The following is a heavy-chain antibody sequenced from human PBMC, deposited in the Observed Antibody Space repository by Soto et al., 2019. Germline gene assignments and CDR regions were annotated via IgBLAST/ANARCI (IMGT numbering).Heavy chain of an antibody. D-gene: IGHD6-13*01. Sequence: PSETLSLTCAVYGGSFSGYYWSWIRQPPGKGLGWIGEINHSGSTNYNPSLKSRVTISVDTSKNQFSLKLSSVTAADTAVYYCARWGIAAAGTTRFYYYYYGMDVWGQGTTVTVSS. CDR3: ARWGIAAAGTTRFYYYYYGMDV. J-gene: IGHJ6*02. V-gene: IGHV4-34*01. CDR2: INHSGST. CDR1: GGSFSGYY.